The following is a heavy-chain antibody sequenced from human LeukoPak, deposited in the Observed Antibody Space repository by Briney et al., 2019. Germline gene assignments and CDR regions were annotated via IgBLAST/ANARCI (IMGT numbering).Heavy chain of an antibody. J-gene: IGHJ3*01. V-gene: IGHV3-23*01. Sequence: GGSLRLSCAASGFSFSTSAITCVRQAPGKGLEWVSAFSATDGSTQYAESVKGRFTISKDSTTNTLFLQINSLRAEDTAVYYCARCQIAAAGTGAFDVWGQGTMVTVSS. CDR1: GFSFSTSA. CDR2: FSATDGST. CDR3: ARCQIAAAGTGAFDV. D-gene: IGHD6-13*01.